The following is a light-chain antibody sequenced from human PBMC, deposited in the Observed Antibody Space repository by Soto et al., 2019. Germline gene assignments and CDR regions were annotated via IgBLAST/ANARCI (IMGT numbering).Light chain of an antibody. V-gene: IGLV1-40*01. CDR3: QSFDSSLRGWV. CDR2: GNN. J-gene: IGLJ3*02. CDR1: SSNIGAGYD. Sequence: QAVVTQPPSVSGAPGQRVTISCTGSSSNIGAGYDVHWYQQLPGTAPKLLILGNNNRPSGVPDRFSGSKSATSASLAITGLQAEDEADYHCQSFDSSLRGWVFGGGTKLTVL.